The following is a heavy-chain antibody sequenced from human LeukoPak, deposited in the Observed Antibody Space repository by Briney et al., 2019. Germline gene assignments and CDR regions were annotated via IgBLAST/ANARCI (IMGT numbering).Heavy chain of an antibody. CDR2: ISYDGSNK. D-gene: IGHD3-22*01. Sequence: GRSLRLSCAASGFTFSSYAMHWVRQAPVKVLEWVAVISYDGSNKYYADSVKGRFTISRDNSKNTLYLQMNSLRAEDAAVYYCARVYYYDSRGYYQDYWGQGTLVTVSS. CDR1: GFTFSSYA. J-gene: IGHJ4*02. V-gene: IGHV3-30-3*01. CDR3: ARVYYYDSRGYYQDY.